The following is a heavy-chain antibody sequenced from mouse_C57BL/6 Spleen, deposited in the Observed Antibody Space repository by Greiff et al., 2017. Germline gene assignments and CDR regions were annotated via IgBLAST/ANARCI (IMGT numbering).Heavy chain of an antibody. V-gene: IGHV1-78*01. J-gene: IGHJ2*01. CDR2: IYPRDGST. D-gene: IGHD1-1*01. CDR1: GYTFTDHT. Sequence: QVQLQQSDAELVKPGASVKISCKASGYTFTDHTIHWMKQRPEQGLEWIGSIYPRDGSTKYNEKFKGKATLTTDKSSSTADMHLNRLTSEESAVYFCARWGTTVYFDYWGQGTTLTVSS. CDR3: ARWGTTVYFDY.